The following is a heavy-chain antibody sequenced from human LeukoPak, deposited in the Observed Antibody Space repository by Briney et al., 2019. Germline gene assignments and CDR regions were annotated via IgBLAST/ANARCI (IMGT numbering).Heavy chain of an antibody. CDR1: GGSFSGYY. CDR3: ARVYRVSGYTYYYYYYYMDV. J-gene: IGHJ6*03. CDR2: INHSGST. V-gene: IGHV4-34*01. D-gene: IGHD3-22*01. Sequence: SETLSLTCAVYGGSFSGYYWSWIRQPPGKGLEWIGEINHSGSTNYNPSLKSRVTISVDTSKNQFSLKLSSVTAADTAVYYCARVYRVSGYTYYYYYYYMDVWGKGTTVTVSS.